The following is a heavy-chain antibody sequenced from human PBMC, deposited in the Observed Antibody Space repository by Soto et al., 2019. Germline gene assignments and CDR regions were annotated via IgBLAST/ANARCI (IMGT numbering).Heavy chain of an antibody. CDR2: ISYDGSNK. CDR1: GFTFSSYG. J-gene: IGHJ4*02. Sequence: QVQLVESGGGVVQPGRSLRLSCAASGFTFSSYGMHWVRQAPGKGLEWVAVISYDGSNKYYADSVKGRFTISRDNSKNTLYLQMNSLRAEDTAVYYCAKVFPEYYYDSSALDYWAREPWSPSPQ. V-gene: IGHV3-30*18. CDR3: AKVFPEYYYDSSALDY. D-gene: IGHD3-22*01.